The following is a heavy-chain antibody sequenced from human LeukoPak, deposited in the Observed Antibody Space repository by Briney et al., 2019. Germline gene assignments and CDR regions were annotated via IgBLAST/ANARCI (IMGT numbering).Heavy chain of an antibody. CDR1: GGSLSTAY. D-gene: IGHD1-26*01. CDR3: ARVGSGSYYSLDAFDI. CDR2: IYTSGST. Sequence: SETLSLTCTVSGGSLSTAYWSWIRQPPGKGLEWIGRIYTSGSTNYNPSLKSRVTMSVDTSKNQFSPKLSSVTAADTAVYYCARVGSGSYYSLDAFDIWGQGTMVTVSS. J-gene: IGHJ3*02. V-gene: IGHV4-4*07.